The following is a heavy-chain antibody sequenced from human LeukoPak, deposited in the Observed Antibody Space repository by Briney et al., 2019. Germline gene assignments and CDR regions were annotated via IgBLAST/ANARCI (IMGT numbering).Heavy chain of an antibody. CDR1: GGSMTNSTYY. CDR3: ARIGAAGTRYYFDY. V-gene: IGHV4-61*01. D-gene: IGHD6-13*01. CDR2: IFYSGGT. J-gene: IGHJ4*02. Sequence: SETLSLTCTVSGGSMTNSTYYGTWIRQPPGKGLEWIGYIFYSGGTNYNSSLKSRVTLSIDTSKNQFSLELTSVTAADTAVYYCARIGAAGTRYYFDYWSQGTLVTVSS.